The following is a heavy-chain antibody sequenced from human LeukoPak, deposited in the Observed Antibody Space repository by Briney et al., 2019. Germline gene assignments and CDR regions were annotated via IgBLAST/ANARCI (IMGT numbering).Heavy chain of an antibody. CDR3: TRHLGDDDYGDFNDY. D-gene: IGHD4-17*01. J-gene: IGHJ4*02. Sequence: QPGGSLRLSCAASGFSFSDSGLHWVRQASGKGLEWVGRIRSELSGYVTAYAASVKGRFTISRDDSKNTAYLQMNSLETEDTAVYYCTRHLGDDDYGDFNDYWGQGILVTVSS. V-gene: IGHV3-73*01. CDR1: GFSFSDSG. CDR2: IRSELSGYVT.